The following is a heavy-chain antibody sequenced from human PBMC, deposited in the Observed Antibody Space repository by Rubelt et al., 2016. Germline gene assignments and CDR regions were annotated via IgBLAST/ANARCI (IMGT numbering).Heavy chain of an antibody. CDR1: GGSISSGGYS. CDR3: AASTARLTTDFDY. J-gene: IGHJ4*02. CDR2: IYYSGST. D-gene: IGHD1-14*01. V-gene: IGHV4-30-4*07. Sequence: QVQLQQWGAGLLKPSETLSLTCAVSGGSISSGGYSWSWIRQPPGKGLEWIGYIYYSGSTYYNSSLKSRVTISLDTSKNQFSLQLSSVTAADTAVYYCAASTARLTTDFDYWGQGTLVTVSS.